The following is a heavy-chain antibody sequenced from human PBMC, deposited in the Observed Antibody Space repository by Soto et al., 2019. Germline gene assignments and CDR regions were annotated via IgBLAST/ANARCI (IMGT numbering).Heavy chain of an antibody. Sequence: GGSLRLSCAASGFTFSNYAMCWVRQAPGKGLEWVAAITSSGGRTYYADSVKGRFIISRDNSKNTLYLQMNSLRAEDTAVYYCAKDVSGEYFDYWGKGTLVTVS. V-gene: IGHV3-23*01. D-gene: IGHD4-17*01. CDR3: AKDVSGEYFDY. CDR2: ITSSGGRT. CDR1: GFTFSNYA. J-gene: IGHJ4*01.